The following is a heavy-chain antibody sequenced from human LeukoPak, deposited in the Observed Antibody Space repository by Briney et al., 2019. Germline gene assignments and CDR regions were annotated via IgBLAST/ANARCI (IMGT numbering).Heavy chain of an antibody. D-gene: IGHD5-18*01. J-gene: IGHJ4*02. CDR1: GFTFNYYA. Sequence: GGSLRRSCAASGFTFNYYAMSWVRQAPGEGLEWVSGISDNEGSTYYRDSVKGRFTISRDNTKNTVYLQLNNLRADDTAVYFCARHDSFIPYWGQGTLVIVSS. CDR3: ARHDSFIPY. CDR2: ISDNEGST. V-gene: IGHV3-23*01.